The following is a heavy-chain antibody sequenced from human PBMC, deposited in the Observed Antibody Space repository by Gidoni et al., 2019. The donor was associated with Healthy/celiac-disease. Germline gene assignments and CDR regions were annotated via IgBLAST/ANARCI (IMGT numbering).Heavy chain of an antibody. CDR1: GFTFSSYG. CDR2: IWYDGSNK. D-gene: IGHD2-2*03. V-gene: IGHV3-33*01. J-gene: IGHJ4*02. CDR3: ARDRLDIVVVPAAGFDY. Sequence: QVQLVESGGGVVQPGRSLRLSCAASGFTFSSYGMHWVRQAPGKGLEWVAVIWYDGSNKYYADSVKGRFTISRDNSKNTLYLQMNSLRAEDTAVYYCARDRLDIVVVPAAGFDYWGQGTLVTVSS.